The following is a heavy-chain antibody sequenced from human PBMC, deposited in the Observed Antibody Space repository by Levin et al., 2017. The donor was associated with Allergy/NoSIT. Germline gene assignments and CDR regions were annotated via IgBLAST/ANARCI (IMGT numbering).Heavy chain of an antibody. Sequence: GGSLRLSCAASGFTFSSYALHWVRQAPGMGLEWVAFISYDGSNKYYANSVKGRFAISRDNSKNTLYLEMSSLRVDDTAVYYCARPKSGSQNPSRDYYHYGMDVWGQGTTVTVSS. CDR2: ISYDGSNK. J-gene: IGHJ6*02. D-gene: IGHD3-10*01. V-gene: IGHV3-30*09. CDR1: GFTFSSYA. CDR3: ARPKSGSQNPSRDYYHYGMDV.